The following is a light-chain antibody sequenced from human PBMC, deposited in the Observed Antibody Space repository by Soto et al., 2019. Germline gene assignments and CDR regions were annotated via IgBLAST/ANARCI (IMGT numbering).Light chain of an antibody. V-gene: IGKV1-39*01. J-gene: IGKJ3*01. CDR1: QFIGKY. CDR2: GAL. Sequence: DIQMTQSPSSLSASVGDRVTITCRAGQFIGKYLNWYQQKPGNAPKLLIFGALNLEDGVTSRFSGSGSETEFTITIIGLLPDDFATYICQHTYTAVSFGPGTTVEI. CDR3: QHTYTAVS.